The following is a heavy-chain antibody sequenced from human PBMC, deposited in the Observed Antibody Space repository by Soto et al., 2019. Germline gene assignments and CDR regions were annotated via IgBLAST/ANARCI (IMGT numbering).Heavy chain of an antibody. Sequence: QVQLVQSGAEVEKPGASVKISCKASGYSFTSQCVHWVRQAPGQGLEWMGIINPNGGSTTNAQKFRGRVAMSWDAATSSVYRGVSRRAGEDAAVFYCGWEQGLRPGGGGTEPLDIWGQGTMVTVAS. J-gene: IGHJ3*02. CDR1: GYSFTSQC. CDR3: GWEQGLRPGGGGTEPLDI. V-gene: IGHV1-46*03. D-gene: IGHD6-25*01. CDR2: INPNGGST.